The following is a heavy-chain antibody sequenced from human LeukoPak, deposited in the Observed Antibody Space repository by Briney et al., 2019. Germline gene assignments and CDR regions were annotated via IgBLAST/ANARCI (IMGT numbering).Heavy chain of an antibody. CDR3: ARHPYGSGYYGWFDP. D-gene: IGHD6-19*01. J-gene: IGHJ5*02. Sequence: GESLKISCKGSGYSFTSYWIDWVRQMPGKGLGWMGIIYPGDSDTRYSPSFQGQVTISADKSISTAYLQWSSLKASDTAMYYCARHPYGSGYYGWFDPWGQGTLVIVSS. V-gene: IGHV5-51*01. CDR1: GYSFTSYW. CDR2: IYPGDSDT.